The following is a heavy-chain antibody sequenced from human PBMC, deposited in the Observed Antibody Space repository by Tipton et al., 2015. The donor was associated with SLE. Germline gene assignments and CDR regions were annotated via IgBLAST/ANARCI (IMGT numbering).Heavy chain of an antibody. D-gene: IGHD3-10*01. Sequence: TLSLTCAVYGGSLSGYYWSWIRQPAGKGLEWIGHIYTSGSTKYNPSLKSRVTISVDTSKNQFSLKLSSVTAADTAVYYCARGLMVQGVKGYFDYWGQGTLVTVSS. CDR2: IYTSGST. V-gene: IGHV4-59*10. CDR1: GGSLSGYY. CDR3: ARGLMVQGVKGYFDY. J-gene: IGHJ4*02.